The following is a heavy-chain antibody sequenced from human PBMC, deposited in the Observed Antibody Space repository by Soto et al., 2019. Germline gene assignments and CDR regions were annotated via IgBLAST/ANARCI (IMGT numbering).Heavy chain of an antibody. V-gene: IGHV4-39*07. Sequence: SETLSLTCTVSGGSISSSSYYWGWIRQPPGKGLEWIGSIYYSGSTYYNPSLKSRVTISVDTSKNQFSLKLSSVTAADTAVYYCARAPYDFWSGYSRHFDYWGQGTLVTVSS. J-gene: IGHJ4*02. CDR1: GGSISSSSYY. CDR2: IYYSGST. CDR3: ARAPYDFWSGYSRHFDY. D-gene: IGHD3-3*01.